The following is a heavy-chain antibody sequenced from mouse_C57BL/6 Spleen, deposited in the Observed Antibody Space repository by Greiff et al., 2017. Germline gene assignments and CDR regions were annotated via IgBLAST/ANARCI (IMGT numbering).Heavy chain of an antibody. CDR3: ARSENYYGSRYFDY. V-gene: IGHV1-55*01. CDR2: IYPGSGST. J-gene: IGHJ2*01. CDR1: GYTFTSYW. D-gene: IGHD1-1*01. Sequence: QVQLQQPGAELVKPGASVKMSCKASGYTFTSYWITWVKQRPGQGLEWIGDIYPGSGSTNYNEKFKSKATLTVDTSSSTAYMQLSSLTSEDSAVYYCARSENYYGSRYFDYWGQGTTLTVSS.